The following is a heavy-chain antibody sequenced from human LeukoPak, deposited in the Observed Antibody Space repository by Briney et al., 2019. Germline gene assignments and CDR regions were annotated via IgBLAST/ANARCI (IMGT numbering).Heavy chain of an antibody. J-gene: IGHJ4*02. D-gene: IGHD6-13*01. CDR1: GFTFSSYV. CDR2: ISGSSGRT. Sequence: GGSLRLSCADSGFTFSSYVMSWVRQAPGKGLEWVSGISGSSGRTYYADSVKGRFTISRDISKNTLSLQMNSLRAEDTAVYYCARGFGYSNNYYFDYWGQGTLVTVSS. V-gene: IGHV3-23*01. CDR3: ARGFGYSNNYYFDY.